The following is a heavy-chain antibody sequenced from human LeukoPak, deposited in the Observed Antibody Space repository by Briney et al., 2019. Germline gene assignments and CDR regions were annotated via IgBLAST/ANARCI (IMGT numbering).Heavy chain of an antibody. CDR1: GGSISSYY. Sequence: SETLSLTCTVSGGSISSYYWSWIRQPPGKGLEWIGYIYYSGSTNYNPSLKSRVTISVDTSKNQFSLKLSSVTAADTAVYYCASGPRIVGASRFDYWGQGPLVTVSS. CDR2: IYYSGST. CDR3: ASGPRIVGASRFDY. D-gene: IGHD1-26*01. V-gene: IGHV4-59*01. J-gene: IGHJ4*02.